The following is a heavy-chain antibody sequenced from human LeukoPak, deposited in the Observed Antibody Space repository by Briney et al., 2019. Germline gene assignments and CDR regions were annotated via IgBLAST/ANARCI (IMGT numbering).Heavy chain of an antibody. Sequence: SQTLSLTCTVSGGSISSGGYYWSWIRQHPGKGLEWIGYIYYSGSTYYNPSLKSRVTMSVDTSKNQFSLKLSSVTAADTAVYYCARLRIERYYDRGGYYVDYWGQGTLVTVSS. V-gene: IGHV4-31*03. J-gene: IGHJ4*02. CDR2: IYYSGST. CDR3: ARLRIERYYDRGGYYVDY. D-gene: IGHD3-22*01. CDR1: GGSISSGGYY.